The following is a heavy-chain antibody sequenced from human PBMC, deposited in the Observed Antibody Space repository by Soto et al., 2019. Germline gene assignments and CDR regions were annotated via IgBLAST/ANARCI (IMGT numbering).Heavy chain of an antibody. CDR3: AKDSTHYYDSSGYYY. D-gene: IGHD3-22*01. Sequence: GSVRLSCXASGFTFSSYAMSWVRQAPGKGLEWVSAISGSGGSTYYADSVKGRFTISRDNSKNTLYLQMNSLRAEDTAVYYCAKDSTHYYDSSGYYYWGQGTLVTVSS. CDR2: ISGSGGST. CDR1: GFTFSSYA. J-gene: IGHJ4*02. V-gene: IGHV3-23*01.